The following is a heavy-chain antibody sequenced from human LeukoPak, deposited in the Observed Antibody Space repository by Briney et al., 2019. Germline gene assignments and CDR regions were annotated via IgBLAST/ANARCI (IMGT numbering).Heavy chain of an antibody. D-gene: IGHD2-2*01. CDR2: IKSKTDGGTT. V-gene: IGHV3-15*01. CDR3: TTGPDIVVVPSDY. J-gene: IGHJ4*02. Sequence: GGSLRLSCAASGFTFSNAWMSWVRQAPGKGLEWVGRIKSKTDGGTTDYAAPVKGRFTISRDDSKNTLYLQMNSLKTEDTAVYYCTTGPDIVVVPSDYWGQGTLDTVSS. CDR1: GFTFSNAW.